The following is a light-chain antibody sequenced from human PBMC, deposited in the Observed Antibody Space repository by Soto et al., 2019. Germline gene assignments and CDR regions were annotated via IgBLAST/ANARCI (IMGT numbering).Light chain of an antibody. V-gene: IGKV3-20*01. J-gene: IGKJ2*01. Sequence: EIVLTQSPGTLSLSPGERATLSCRASQSVTSDFLALYQQKPGQAPRLLIYCASTRAAGVPDRFSGSGSGTDFTLTITRLEPEDFAVYYCQQYGRSSLMFTFGQGTKLGV. CDR2: CAS. CDR1: QSVTSDF. CDR3: QQYGRSSLMFT.